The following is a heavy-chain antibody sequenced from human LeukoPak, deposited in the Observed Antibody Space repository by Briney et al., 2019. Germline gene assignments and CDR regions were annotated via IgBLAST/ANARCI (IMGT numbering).Heavy chain of an antibody. Sequence: GGSLRLSCAASGFTFSSYEMNWVRQAPGKGLEWVSYISSSGSTIYYADSVKGRFTISRDNSKNTLYLQMSSLRAEDTAVYYCAKDLPGYCSGGSCYWGQGTLVTVSS. CDR3: AKDLPGYCSGGSCY. CDR1: GFTFSSYE. V-gene: IGHV3-48*03. CDR2: ISSSGSTI. J-gene: IGHJ4*02. D-gene: IGHD2-15*01.